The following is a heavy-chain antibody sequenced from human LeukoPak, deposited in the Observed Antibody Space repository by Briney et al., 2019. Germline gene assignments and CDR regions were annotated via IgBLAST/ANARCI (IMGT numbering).Heavy chain of an antibody. CDR2: MNPNSGNT. D-gene: IGHD3-3*01. V-gene: IGHV1-8*01. J-gene: IGHJ4*02. CDR1: GYTFTSYD. CDR3: ARGRQGNFGVVINY. Sequence: ASVKASCKASGYTFTSYDINWVRQATGQGLEWMGWMNPNSGNTGYAQKFQGRVTMTRNTSISTAYMELSSLRSEDTAVYYCARGRQGNFGVVINYWGQGTLVTVSS.